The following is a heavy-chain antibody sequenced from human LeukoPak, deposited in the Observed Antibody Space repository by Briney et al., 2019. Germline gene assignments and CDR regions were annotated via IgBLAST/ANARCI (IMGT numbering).Heavy chain of an antibody. CDR3: ARVGYCSRGVCYNYDY. D-gene: IGHD2-8*01. Sequence: ASVKVSCKASGYSFTGNYMHWVRQAPGQGFEWMGWINPNTGGTNYAQKFKGRVLMTRDTSISTAYLELSSLKSDDTDVYYCARVGYCSRGVCYNYDYWGQGTQVTVSS. V-gene: IGHV1-2*02. CDR2: INPNTGGT. CDR1: GYSFTGNY. J-gene: IGHJ4*02.